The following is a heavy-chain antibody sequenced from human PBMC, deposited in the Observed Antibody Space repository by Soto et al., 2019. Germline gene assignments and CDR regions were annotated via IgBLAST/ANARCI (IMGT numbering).Heavy chain of an antibody. Sequence: TSETLSLTCTVSGGSISSYYWSWIRQPPGKGLEWIGYIYYSGSTNYNPSLKSRVTISVDTSKNQFSLKLSSVTAADTAVYYCARGGFWSGYFRYYYYGMDVWGQGTTVTVSS. D-gene: IGHD3-3*01. CDR3: ARGGFWSGYFRYYYYGMDV. V-gene: IGHV4-59*01. J-gene: IGHJ6*02. CDR1: GGSISSYY. CDR2: IYYSGST.